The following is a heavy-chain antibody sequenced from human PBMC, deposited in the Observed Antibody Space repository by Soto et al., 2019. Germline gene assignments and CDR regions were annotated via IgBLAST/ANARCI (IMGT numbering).Heavy chain of an antibody. CDR3: ARAVRGSYFPIDY. D-gene: IGHD1-26*01. CDR2: IYYSGSS. V-gene: IGHV4-39*02. J-gene: IGHJ4*02. Sequence: SETLSLTCTVSGGSITSSEYYWAWIRQPPGKGLQFVGTIYYSGSSYSNPSLKSRLSISRDNAKNSLFLQMNSLTADDTAVYYCARAVRGSYFPIDYWGQGVLVTVSS. CDR1: GGSITSSEYY.